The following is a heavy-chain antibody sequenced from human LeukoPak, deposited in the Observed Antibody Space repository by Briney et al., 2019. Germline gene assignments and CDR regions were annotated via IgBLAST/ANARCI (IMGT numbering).Heavy chain of an antibody. D-gene: IGHD2-21*02. CDR1: GGSFSGYY. CDR3: ARYVTDDAFDI. CDR2: INHSGST. J-gene: IGHJ3*02. Sequence: PSETLSLTCAVYGGSFSGYYWSWLRQPPGKGLEWIGEINHSGSTNYNPSLKSRVTISVDTSKNQFSLKLSSVTAADTAVYYCARYVTDDAFDIWGQGTMVTVSS. V-gene: IGHV4-34*01.